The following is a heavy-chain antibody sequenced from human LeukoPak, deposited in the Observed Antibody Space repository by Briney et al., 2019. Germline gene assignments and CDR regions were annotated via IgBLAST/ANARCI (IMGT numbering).Heavy chain of an antibody. CDR2: ISHSGST. Sequence: SETLSLTCAVYGGSFSGYYWNWIRQPPGKGLEWIGEISHSGSTNYNPSLKSRVTVPVDTSKTQFFLKLRIMTVADTDVYYCESATGWNRVAWYFDCWGQGTLVTVSS. V-gene: IGHV4-34*01. CDR1: GGSFSGYY. J-gene: IGHJ4*02. D-gene: IGHD1/OR15-1a*01. CDR3: ESATGWNRVAWYFDC.